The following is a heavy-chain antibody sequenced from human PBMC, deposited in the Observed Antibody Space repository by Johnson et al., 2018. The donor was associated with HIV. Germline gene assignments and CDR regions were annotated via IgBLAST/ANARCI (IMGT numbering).Heavy chain of an antibody. D-gene: IGHD3-3*01. Sequence: MLLVESGGGLVQPGGSLRLSCAASGFTFSDHYMDWVRQAPGKGLEWVGRTRNKANSYTTEYAASVKRRFTISRDNAKNSLYLQMNSLRAEDTALYYCARGCSVLQQLEWSFAAFDIWGQGTMVTVSS. J-gene: IGHJ3*02. CDR1: GFTFSDHY. CDR3: ARGCSVLQQLEWSFAAFDI. V-gene: IGHV3-72*01. CDR2: TRNKANSYTT.